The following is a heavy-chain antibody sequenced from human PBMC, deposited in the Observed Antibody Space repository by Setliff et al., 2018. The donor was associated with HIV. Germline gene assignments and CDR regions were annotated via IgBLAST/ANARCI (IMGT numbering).Heavy chain of an antibody. CDR3: ARTVNDYGDYYFDY. CDR1: GYTFTSYA. Sequence: ASVKVSRKASGYTFTSYAMHWVRQAPGQRLEWMGWINAGTGNTKYSQNFQGRVTFSRDTSASTAYMELSSLRSEDTAVYYCARTVNDYGDYYFDYWGQGTLVTVSS. D-gene: IGHD4-17*01. CDR2: INAGTGNT. V-gene: IGHV1-3*01. J-gene: IGHJ4*02.